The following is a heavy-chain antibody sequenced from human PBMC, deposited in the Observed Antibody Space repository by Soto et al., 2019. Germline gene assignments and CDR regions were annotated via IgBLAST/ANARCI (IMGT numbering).Heavy chain of an antibody. CDR3: ASSATLTSQDHYIYDYGMDG. CDR1: QLPFTTDW. Sequence: PGGSLRLSFVASQLPFTTDWMHWVRQATGKGRGWVSRINSDGTSTSDADSVKGRFTISRDNAQKTLYLQMNSLRAEDTAVYYCASSATLTSQDHYIYDYGMDGWGQGT. J-gene: IGHJ6*02. D-gene: IGHD4-4*01. CDR2: INSDGTST. V-gene: IGHV3-74*01.